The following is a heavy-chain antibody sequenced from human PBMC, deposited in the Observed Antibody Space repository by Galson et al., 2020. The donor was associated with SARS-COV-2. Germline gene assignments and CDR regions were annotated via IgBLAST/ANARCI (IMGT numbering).Heavy chain of an antibody. D-gene: IGHD6-13*01. CDR3: ARAGPRIAAAGHNWFDP. CDR2: INPNSGGT. J-gene: IGHJ5*02. Sequence: ASVKVSCKASGYTFTGYYMHWVRQAPGQGLEWMGWINPNSGGTNYAQKFQGRVTMTRDTSISTAYMELSRLRSDDTAVYYCARAGPRIAAAGHNWFDPCGQGTLVTVSS. CDR1: GYTFTGYY. V-gene: IGHV1-2*02.